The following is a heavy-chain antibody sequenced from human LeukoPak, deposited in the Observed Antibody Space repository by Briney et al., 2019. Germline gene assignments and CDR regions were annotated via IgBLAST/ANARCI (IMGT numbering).Heavy chain of an antibody. J-gene: IGHJ2*01. D-gene: IGHD6-13*01. Sequence: PGGSLRLSCAASGFTFSSYWMHWVRHAPGKGLVWVSRINSDGSSTSYADSVKGRFTISRDNAKNTLYLQMNSLRAEDTAVYYCARDERTQQLAYWYFDLWGRGTLVTVSS. CDR3: ARDERTQQLAYWYFDL. CDR2: INSDGSST. V-gene: IGHV3-74*01. CDR1: GFTFSSYW.